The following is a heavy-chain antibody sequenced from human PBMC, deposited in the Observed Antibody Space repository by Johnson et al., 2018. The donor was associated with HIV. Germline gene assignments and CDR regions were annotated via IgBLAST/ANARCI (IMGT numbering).Heavy chain of an antibody. CDR2: IKQDGSEK. CDR1: GFTFSSYW. Sequence: VQLVESGGGLVQPGGSLRLSCAASGFTFSSYWMSWVRQAPGKGLEWVANIKQDGSEKYYVDSVKGRFTISRDNSKNTLYLHMNSLRADDAAVYYCGRPGVVVTPPDAFDIWGQGTMVTVSS. J-gene: IGHJ3*02. D-gene: IGHD3-22*01. CDR3: GRPGVVVTPPDAFDI. V-gene: IGHV3-7*01.